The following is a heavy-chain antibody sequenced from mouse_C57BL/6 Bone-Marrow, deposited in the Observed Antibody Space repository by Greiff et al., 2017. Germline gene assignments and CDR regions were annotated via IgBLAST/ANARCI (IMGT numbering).Heavy chain of an antibody. D-gene: IGHD1-1*01. J-gene: IGHJ2*01. CDR1: GYTFTSYG. CDR3: TREDPVLREGYFDY. V-gene: IGHV1-81*01. Sequence: VQLQQSGAELARPGASVKLSCKASGYTFTSYGISWVKQRTGQGLEWIGEFYPRSGNTYYNEKFKGKATLTADKSSSTAYMELRSLTSEDSAVYFCTREDPVLREGYFDYWGQGTTLAVSS. CDR2: FYPRSGNT.